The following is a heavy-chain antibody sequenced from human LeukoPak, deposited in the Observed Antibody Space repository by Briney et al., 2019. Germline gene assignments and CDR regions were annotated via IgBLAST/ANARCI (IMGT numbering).Heavy chain of an antibody. J-gene: IGHJ5*02. CDR3: ARHKRVRYFDWLRVDP. Sequence: PSETLSLTCAVYGGSFSGYYWSWIRQPPGKGLEWIGEINHSRSTNYNPSLKSRVTISVDTSKNQFSLKLSSVTAADTAVYYCARHKRVRYFDWLRVDPWGQGTLVTVSS. CDR1: GGSFSGYY. CDR2: INHSRST. D-gene: IGHD3-9*01. V-gene: IGHV4-34*01.